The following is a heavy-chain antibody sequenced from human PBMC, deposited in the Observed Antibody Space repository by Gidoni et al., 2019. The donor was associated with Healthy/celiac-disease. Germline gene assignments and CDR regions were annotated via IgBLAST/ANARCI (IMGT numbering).Heavy chain of an antibody. D-gene: IGHD5-12*01. Sequence: EVQLVESGGGLVKPGRSLRLACTASGFTCGDDAMSWFRQAPGKGLEWVGFISSKAYGGTTEYAASVKGRFTISRDDSKSIAYLQMNSLKTEDTAVYYCTRDQVSMVATIEGLYYYGMDVWGQGTTVTVSS. CDR3: TRDQVSMVATIEGLYYYGMDV. V-gene: IGHV3-49*05. CDR1: GFTCGDDA. J-gene: IGHJ6*02. CDR2: ISSKAYGGTT.